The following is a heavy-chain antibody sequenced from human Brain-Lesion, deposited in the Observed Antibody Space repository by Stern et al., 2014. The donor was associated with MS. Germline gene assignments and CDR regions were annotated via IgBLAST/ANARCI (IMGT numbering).Heavy chain of an antibody. J-gene: IGHJ4*02. CDR1: GYNFSSYD. V-gene: IGHV1-8*01. CDR2: MNPYSGNT. CDR3: ARAVRNQLLSEY. D-gene: IGHD2-2*01. Sequence: QVQLVQSGAEVKKPGASVKVSCKASGYNFSSYDITWVRQASGHGLEWMGWMNPYSGNTGYAQKFKGRVSMTSDPSISTVYMELTSLTSDDTAVYFCARAVRNQLLSEYWGQGTLFTVSS.